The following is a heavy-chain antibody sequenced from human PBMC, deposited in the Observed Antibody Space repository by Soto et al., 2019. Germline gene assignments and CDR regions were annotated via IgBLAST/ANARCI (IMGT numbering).Heavy chain of an antibody. D-gene: IGHD6-19*01. Sequence: QLQLQESGPGLVKPSETLSLTCTVSGGSVTSSRYYWGWIRQSPGQGLQWIGSLYYGGSSYYNPSLKSRVTISADTSKNQFSLNLKSVTAADTAVYYCARLPQQWLVQRDYIDYWGQGILVTVSS. V-gene: IGHV4-39*01. CDR2: LYYGGSS. CDR3: ARLPQQWLVQRDYIDY. CDR1: GGSVTSSRYY. J-gene: IGHJ4*02.